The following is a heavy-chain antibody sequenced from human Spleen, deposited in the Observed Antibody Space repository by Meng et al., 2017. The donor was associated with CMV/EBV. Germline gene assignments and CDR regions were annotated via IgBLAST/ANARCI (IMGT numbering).Heavy chain of an antibody. CDR1: GFSLSNARMG. Sequence: SGPTLVKPTETLTLTCTVSGFSLSNARMGVSWIRQPPGKALEWLAHIFSNDEKSYSTSLKSRLTISKDTSKSQVGLTMTNMDPVDTATYYCARIRRECGILCSYYYGMDVWGQGTTVTVSS. D-gene: IGHD2-15*01. CDR2: IFSNDEK. CDR3: ARIRRECGILCSYYYGMDV. J-gene: IGHJ6*02. V-gene: IGHV2-26*01.